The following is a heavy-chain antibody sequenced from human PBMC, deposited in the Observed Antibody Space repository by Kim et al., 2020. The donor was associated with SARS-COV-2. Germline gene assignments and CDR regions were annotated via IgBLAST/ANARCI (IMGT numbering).Heavy chain of an antibody. CDR3: ARGGDYYGSGATTYYDSSGYYSPSDY. V-gene: IGHV3-21*01. CDR1: GFTFSSYS. D-gene: IGHD3-22*01. Sequence: GGSLRLSCAASGFTFSSYSMNWVRQAPGKGLEWVSSISSSSSYIYYADSVKGRFTISRDNAKNSLYLQMNSLRAEDTAVYYCARGGDYYGSGATTYYDSSGYYSPSDYWGQGTLVTVSS. CDR2: ISSSSSYI. J-gene: IGHJ4*02.